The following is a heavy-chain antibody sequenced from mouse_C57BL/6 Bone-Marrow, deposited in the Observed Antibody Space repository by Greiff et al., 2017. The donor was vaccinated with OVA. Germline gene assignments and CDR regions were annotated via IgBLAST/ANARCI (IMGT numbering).Heavy chain of an antibody. CDR1: GFNIKDDY. V-gene: IGHV14-4*01. CDR3: TTGNRAWCAY. D-gene: IGHD2-1*01. J-gene: IGHJ3*01. Sequence: VQLQQSGAELVRPGASVKLSCTASGFNIKDDYMHWVKQRPEQGLEWIGWIDPENGDTEYASKFQGKATITADTSSNTAYLQLSSLTSEDTAVYYCTTGNRAWCAYWGQGTLVTVSA. CDR2: IDPENGDT.